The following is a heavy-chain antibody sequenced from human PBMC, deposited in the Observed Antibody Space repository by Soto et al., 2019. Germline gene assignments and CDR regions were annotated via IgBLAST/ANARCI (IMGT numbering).Heavy chain of an antibody. CDR3: AREGYSGGPNREFDP. CDR1: GGTFSSYA. V-gene: IGHV1-69*13. D-gene: IGHD6-19*01. Sequence: SVKVSCKASGGTFSSYAISWVRQAPGQGLEWMGGIIPIFGTANYAQKFQGRVTITADESTSTAYMELSSLRSEDTAVYYCAREGYSGGPNREFDPWGQGTLVTVSS. J-gene: IGHJ5*02. CDR2: IIPIFGTA.